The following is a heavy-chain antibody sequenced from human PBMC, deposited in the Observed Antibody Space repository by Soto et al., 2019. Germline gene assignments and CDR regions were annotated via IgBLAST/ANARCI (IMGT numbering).Heavy chain of an antibody. J-gene: IGHJ5*02. V-gene: IGHV1-8*01. Sequence: CVHQATGQGLEWMGWMNPNSGNTGYAQKFQDRVTMTRNTSISTAYMELSSLRSEDMSLYYGARELYISASLAPWGKGSLVTVSP. CDR2: MNPNSGNT. D-gene: IGHD6-25*01. CDR3: ARELYISASLAP.